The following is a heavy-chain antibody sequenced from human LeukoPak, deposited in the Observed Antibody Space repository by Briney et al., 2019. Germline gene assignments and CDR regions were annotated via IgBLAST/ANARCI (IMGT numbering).Heavy chain of an antibody. CDR3: ARDITRGSYEAFDI. Sequence: SETLSLTCTVSGGSISSYYWSWIRQPAGKGLEWIGRIYTSGSTNYNPSLKSRVTMSVDTSKNQFSLKLSSVTAADTAVYYCARDITRGSYEAFDIWGQGTMVTVSS. CDR1: GGSISSYY. J-gene: IGHJ3*02. V-gene: IGHV4-4*07. CDR2: IYTSGST. D-gene: IGHD1-26*01.